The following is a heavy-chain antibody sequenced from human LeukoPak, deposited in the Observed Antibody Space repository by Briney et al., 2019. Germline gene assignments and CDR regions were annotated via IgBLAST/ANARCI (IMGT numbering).Heavy chain of an antibody. D-gene: IGHD2-15*01. CDR2: IDPNSGDT. CDR3: ARVRSSGAFDY. V-gene: IGHV1-2*02. Sequence: ASVTVSCKASGYTFTAYYMHWVRQAPGQGLEWMGWIDPNSGDTHYAQKFQGRVTMTRDTSISTAYMDLSSLISDDTAVYYCARVRSSGAFDYWGQGTLVTVSS. CDR1: GYTFTAYY. J-gene: IGHJ4*02.